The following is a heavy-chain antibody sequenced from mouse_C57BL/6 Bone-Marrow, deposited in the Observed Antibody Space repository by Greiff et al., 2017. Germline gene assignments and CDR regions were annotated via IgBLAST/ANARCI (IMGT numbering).Heavy chain of an antibody. CDR2: INPGSGGT. J-gene: IGHJ3*01. CDR1: GYAFTNYL. Sequence: QVQLQQSGAELVRPGTSVKVSCKASGYAFTNYLIEWVKQRPGQGLEWIGVINPGSGGTNYNEKFKGKATLTADKSSSTAYMQLSSLTSEVSAVYFCARSKNWDSWFAYWGQGTLVTVSA. D-gene: IGHD4-1*01. V-gene: IGHV1-54*01. CDR3: ARSKNWDSWFAY.